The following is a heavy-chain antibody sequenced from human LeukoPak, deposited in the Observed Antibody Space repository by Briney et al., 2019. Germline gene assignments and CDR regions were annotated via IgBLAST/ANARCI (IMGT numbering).Heavy chain of an antibody. CDR3: ARGFSLRMATIRGLFDY. J-gene: IGHJ4*02. V-gene: IGHV1-2*02. CDR2: INPNSGGT. Sequence: ASVKVSCKASGYTFTCYYMHWVRQAPGQGLEWMGWINPNSGGTNYAQKFQGRVSMTRDRSISTAYMELSRLRAEDTAVYYCARGFSLRMATIRGLFDYWGQGTLVTVSS. CDR1: GYTFTCYY. D-gene: IGHD5-24*01.